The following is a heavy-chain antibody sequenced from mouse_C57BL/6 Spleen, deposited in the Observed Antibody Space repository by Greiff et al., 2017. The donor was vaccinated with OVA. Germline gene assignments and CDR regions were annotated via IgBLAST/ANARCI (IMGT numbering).Heavy chain of an antibody. V-gene: IGHV1-64*01. Sequence: QVQLQQSGAELVKPGASVKLSCKASGYTFTSYWMHWVKQRPGQGLEWIGMIHPNSGSTNYNEKFKSKATLTVDKSSSTAYLQLSSLTSEDSAVYYCAIQSNFYFDYWGQGTTLTVSS. CDR1: GYTFTSYW. J-gene: IGHJ2*01. CDR3: AIQSNFYFDY. CDR2: IHPNSGST.